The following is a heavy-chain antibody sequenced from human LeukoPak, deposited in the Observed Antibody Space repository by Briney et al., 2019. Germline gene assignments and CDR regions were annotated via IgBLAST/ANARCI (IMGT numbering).Heavy chain of an antibody. CDR1: GFTFSSYS. Sequence: PGGSLRLSCVASGFTFSSYSMNWVRQAPGKGLEWVSSISSSSSYIYYADSVKGRFTISGDNAKNSLYLQMNSLRAEDTAVYYCARAGPAATPDDYWGQGTLVTVSS. V-gene: IGHV3-21*01. D-gene: IGHD6-25*01. CDR3: ARAGPAATPDDY. CDR2: ISSSSSYI. J-gene: IGHJ4*02.